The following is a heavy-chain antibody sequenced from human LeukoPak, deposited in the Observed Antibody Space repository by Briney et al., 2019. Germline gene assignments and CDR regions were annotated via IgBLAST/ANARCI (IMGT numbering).Heavy chain of an antibody. CDR3: AGAYSAYDPFDY. CDR2: LNADGNSI. V-gene: IGHV3-74*01. D-gene: IGHD5-12*01. J-gene: IGHJ4*02. Sequence: GGSLRLSCAASGFTFSNYWMHWVRQAPGKGLVWVSRLNADGNSITYADSVRGRFTISRDNVKNAVHLQMNSLRVEDTAIYFCAGAYSAYDPFDYWGQGILVTVSS. CDR1: GFTFSNYW.